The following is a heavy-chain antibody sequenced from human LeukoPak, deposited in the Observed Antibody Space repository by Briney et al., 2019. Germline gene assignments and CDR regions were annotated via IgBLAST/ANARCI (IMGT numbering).Heavy chain of an antibody. J-gene: IGHJ6*02. V-gene: IGHV1-2*02. CDR2: INPNSGGT. Sequence: ASVKVSCKASGYTFTGYYMHWVRQAPGRGLEWMGWINPNSGGTNYAQKFQGRVTMTRDTSISTAYMELSRLRSDDTAVYYCARDIVVVPAAMDPYYYYGMDVWGQGTTVTVSS. CDR1: GYTFTGYY. CDR3: ARDIVVVPAAMDPYYYYGMDV. D-gene: IGHD2-2*01.